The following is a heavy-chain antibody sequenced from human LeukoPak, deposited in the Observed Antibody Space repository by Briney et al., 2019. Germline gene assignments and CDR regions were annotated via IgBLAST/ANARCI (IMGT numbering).Heavy chain of an antibody. CDR3: ARGYYYRT. D-gene: IGHD3-10*01. V-gene: IGHV4-61*02. CDR2: IYADGSS. Sequence: SQTLSLTCTVSGGSVGSDNSYWNSIRQPAGKGLEWIGRIYADGSSTYNPSLKSRVTILVDTSKNHFSLSLSSMTAADTAVYYCARGYYYRTWGLGTLVTVSS. J-gene: IGHJ4*02. CDR1: GGSVGSDNSY.